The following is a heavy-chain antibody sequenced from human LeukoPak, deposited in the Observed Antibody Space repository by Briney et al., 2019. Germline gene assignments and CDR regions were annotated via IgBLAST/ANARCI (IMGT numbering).Heavy chain of an antibody. CDR3: ARGGYSYGRPSVFDY. CDR2: INPNSGGT. Sequence: ASVTVSCKASGYTFTGYYMHWVRQAPGQGLEWMGWINPNSGGTNYAQKFQGRVTMTRDTSISTAYMELSRLRSDDTAVYYCARGGYSYGRPSVFDYWGQGTLVTVSS. CDR1: GYTFTGYY. J-gene: IGHJ4*02. D-gene: IGHD5-18*01. V-gene: IGHV1-2*02.